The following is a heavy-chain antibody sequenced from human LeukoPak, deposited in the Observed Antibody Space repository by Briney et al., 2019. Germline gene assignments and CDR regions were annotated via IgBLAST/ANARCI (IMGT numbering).Heavy chain of an antibody. CDR1: GYTFTSYG. D-gene: IGHD6-13*01. J-gene: IGHJ3*02. V-gene: IGHV1-18*01. CDR3: ARGSGLAATDAFDI. CDR2: ISAYNGNT. Sequence: ASVRVSCKASGYTFTSYGISWVRQAPGQGLEWMGWISAYNGNTNYAQKLQGRVTMTTDTSTSTAYMELRGLRSDDAAVYYCARGSGLAATDAFDIWGQGTMVTVSS.